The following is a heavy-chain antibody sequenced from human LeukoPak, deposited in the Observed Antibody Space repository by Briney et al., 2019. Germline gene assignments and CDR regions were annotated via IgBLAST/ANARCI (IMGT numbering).Heavy chain of an antibody. CDR2: ISYSGTN. D-gene: IGHD3-9*01. CDR3: AREHDWGDFDY. Sequence: SETLSLTCTVSGGSVSRGIYDWRWVRQPPGKGLEWIGYISYSGTNNYSPSLRSRVTISADTSKNQFSLKLSSVTAADTAIYSCAREHDWGDFDYWGQGTLVTVSS. J-gene: IGHJ4*02. CDR1: GGSVSRGIYD. V-gene: IGHV4-61*01.